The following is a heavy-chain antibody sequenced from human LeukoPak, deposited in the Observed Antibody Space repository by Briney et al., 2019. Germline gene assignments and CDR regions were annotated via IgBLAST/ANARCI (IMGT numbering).Heavy chain of an antibody. J-gene: IGHJ4*02. CDR2: FGTRSSSI. CDR1: GFTFRNYW. CDR3: ARENDQGFDY. Sequence: PGGSLRLSCAASGFTFRNYWMSRVRQAPGKGLEWVSSFGTRSSSIYYAHSVTGRFIVSRDNAKNSLFLQMNSLRAEDTAVYYCARENDQGFDYWGQGTLVTVSS. V-gene: IGHV3-21*01. D-gene: IGHD3-16*01.